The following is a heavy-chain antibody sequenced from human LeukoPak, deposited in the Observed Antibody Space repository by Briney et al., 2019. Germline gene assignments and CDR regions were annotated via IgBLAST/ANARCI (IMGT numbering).Heavy chain of an antibody. CDR1: GFTFSSYR. Sequence: SGGSLRLSCAASGFTFSSYRLNWVRQAPGKGLEWVSSISSSSSYVYYADSVKGRFTISRDNSKNTLYLQMNSLRAEDTAVYYCAKDRWTEVDAFDIWGQGTMVTVSS. CDR2: ISSSSSYV. V-gene: IGHV3-21*04. J-gene: IGHJ3*02. D-gene: IGHD1-1*01. CDR3: AKDRWTEVDAFDI.